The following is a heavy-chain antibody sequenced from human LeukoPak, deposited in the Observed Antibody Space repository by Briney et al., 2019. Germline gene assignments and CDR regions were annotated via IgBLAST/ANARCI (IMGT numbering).Heavy chain of an antibody. CDR1: GGSISSSSYY. Sequence: PSDTLSLTCTVSGGSISSSSYYWGWIRQPPGKGLEWIGSIYYSGSTYYNPSLKSRVTISVDTSKNQFSLKLSSVTAADTAVYYCARQGPMLDYGDSDFDYWGQGTLVTVSS. CDR2: IYYSGST. J-gene: IGHJ4*02. V-gene: IGHV4-39*01. CDR3: ARQGPMLDYGDSDFDY. D-gene: IGHD4-17*01.